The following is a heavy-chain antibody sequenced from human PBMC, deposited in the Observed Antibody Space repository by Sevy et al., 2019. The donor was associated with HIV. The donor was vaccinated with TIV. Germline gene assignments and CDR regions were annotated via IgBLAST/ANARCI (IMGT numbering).Heavy chain of an antibody. CDR1: GFTFSSYA. V-gene: IGHV3-30-3*01. J-gene: IGHJ6*02. CDR3: ARVRCGLELRV. CDR2: ISYDGSNK. D-gene: IGHD1-7*01. Sequence: GGSLRLSCAASGFTFSSYAMHWVRQAPGKGLEWVAVISYDGSNKYYADSVKGRFTISRDNSKNTLFLQMNSLRAEDTAVYYCARVRCGLELRVWGQGTTVTVSS.